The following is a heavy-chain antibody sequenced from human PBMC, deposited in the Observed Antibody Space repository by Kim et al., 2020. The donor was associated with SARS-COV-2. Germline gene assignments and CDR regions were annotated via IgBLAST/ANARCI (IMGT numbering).Heavy chain of an antibody. Sequence: GESLKISCKGSGYSFTSYWISWVRQMPGKGLEWMGRIDPSDSYTNYSPSFQGHVTISADKSISTAYLQWSSLKASDTAMYYCARHSSDIVVVPAAEPYYFDYWGQGTLVTVSS. CDR2: IDPSDSYT. J-gene: IGHJ4*02. CDR3: ARHSSDIVVVPAAEPYYFDY. V-gene: IGHV5-10-1*01. CDR1: GYSFTSYW. D-gene: IGHD2-2*01.